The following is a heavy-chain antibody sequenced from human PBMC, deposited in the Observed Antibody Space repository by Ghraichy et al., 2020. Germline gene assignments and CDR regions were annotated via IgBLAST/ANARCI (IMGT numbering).Heavy chain of an antibody. J-gene: IGHJ3*02. Sequence: ASVKVSCKASGYTFTSYDINWVRQATGQGLEWMGWMNPNSGNTGYAQKFQGRVTMTRNTSISTAYMELSSLRSEDTAVYYCARDPQGVRAFDIWGQGTMVTVSS. V-gene: IGHV1-8*01. CDR1: GYTFTSYD. CDR2: MNPNSGNT. D-gene: IGHD3-10*01. CDR3: ARDPQGVRAFDI.